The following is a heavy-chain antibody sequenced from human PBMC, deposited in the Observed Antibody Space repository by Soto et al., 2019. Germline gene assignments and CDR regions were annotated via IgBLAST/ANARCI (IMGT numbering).Heavy chain of an antibody. J-gene: IGHJ4*02. Sequence: PGGSLRLSCAASGFTSSTYAMTWVRQAPGRGLEWVSTILHDETPFYTNSVKGRFTISRDNVRGTLYLQMNGLRVEDAALYFCAKDLFPTSGQRFFFESWGQGSLVTVSS. D-gene: IGHD2-21*01. CDR3: AKDLFPTSGQRFFFES. CDR1: GFTSSTYA. CDR2: ILHDETP. V-gene: IGHV3-23*01.